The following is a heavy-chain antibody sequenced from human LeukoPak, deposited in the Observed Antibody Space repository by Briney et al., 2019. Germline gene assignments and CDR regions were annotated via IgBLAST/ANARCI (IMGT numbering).Heavy chain of an antibody. CDR1: GFTFGDYA. CDR3: TRDRRGDYPHFDY. D-gene: IGHD4-17*01. V-gene: IGHV3-49*04. CDR2: IRIKAYGGTT. Sequence: GGSLRLSCTASGFTFGDYAVSWVRQAPGKGLEWVGFIRIKAYGGTTEYAASVKGRFIISRDDSKSIAYLQMNSLTTEDTAVYYCTRDRRGDYPHFDYWGQGTLVTVSS. J-gene: IGHJ4*02.